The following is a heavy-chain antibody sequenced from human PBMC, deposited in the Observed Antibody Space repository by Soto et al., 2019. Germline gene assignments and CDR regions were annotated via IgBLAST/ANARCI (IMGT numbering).Heavy chain of an antibody. CDR1: GGTFSSYA. V-gene: IGHV1-69*13. CDR2: IIPIFGTA. Sequence: ASVKVSCKASGGTFSSYAISWVRQAPGQGLEWMGGIIPIFGTANYAQKFQGRVTITADESTSTAYMELSSLRSEDTAVYYCARGENDFWSGYPYYYGMDVWGQGTTVTVSS. J-gene: IGHJ6*02. D-gene: IGHD3-3*01. CDR3: ARGENDFWSGYPYYYGMDV.